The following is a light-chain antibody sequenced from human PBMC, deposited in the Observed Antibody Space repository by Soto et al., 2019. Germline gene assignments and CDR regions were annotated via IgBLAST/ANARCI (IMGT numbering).Light chain of an antibody. CDR1: QSVSTT. Sequence: EIVMTQSPATLSVSPGERATLTCRASQSVSTTLAWYQQKPGQTPRLLVYGASTRATGIPARFSGSGSGTEFTLTISSLQSEDVAVYYCQQYNQWPLTFGGGTKVDIK. CDR2: GAS. CDR3: QQYNQWPLT. J-gene: IGKJ4*01. V-gene: IGKV3D-15*01.